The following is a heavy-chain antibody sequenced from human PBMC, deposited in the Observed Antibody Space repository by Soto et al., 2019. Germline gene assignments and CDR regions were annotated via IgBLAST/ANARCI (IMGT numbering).Heavy chain of an antibody. CDR2: IKQDGSEK. D-gene: IGHD2-2*01. V-gene: IGHV3-7*01. Sequence: EVQLVESGGGLVQPGGSLRLSCAASGFTFSSYWMSWVRQAPGKGLEWVANIKQDGSEKYYVDSVKGRFTISRDNAKNSLYLQMNSLRAEDTAVYYCARVQFYQLVGMDYYYYYGMDVWGQGTTVTVSS. CDR1: GFTFSSYW. J-gene: IGHJ6*02. CDR3: ARVQFYQLVGMDYYYYYGMDV.